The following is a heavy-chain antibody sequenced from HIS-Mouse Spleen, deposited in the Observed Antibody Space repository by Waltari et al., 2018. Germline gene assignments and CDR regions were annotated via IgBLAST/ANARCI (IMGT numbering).Heavy chain of an antibody. J-gene: IGHJ2*01. D-gene: IGHD6-13*01. V-gene: IGHV4-39*07. CDR2: IYYRGST. CDR3: AREIPYSSSWYDWYFDL. Sequence: QLQLQESGPGLVKPSETLSLTCTVSGGSISSSSYYWGVIRQPPGQGLEWIGSIYYRGSTYYNPSLKSRVTISVDTSKNQFSLKLSSVTAADTAVYYCAREIPYSSSWYDWYFDLWGRGTLVTVSS. CDR1: GGSISSSSYY.